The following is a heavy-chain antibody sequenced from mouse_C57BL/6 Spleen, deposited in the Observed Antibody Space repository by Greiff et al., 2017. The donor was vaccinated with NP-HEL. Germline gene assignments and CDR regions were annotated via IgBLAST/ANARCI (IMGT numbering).Heavy chain of an antibody. CDR3: ARNSDYYGSSYFDY. CDR1: GFSLTSYA. D-gene: IGHD1-1*01. J-gene: IGHJ2*01. CDR2: IWTGGGT. V-gene: IGHV2-9-1*01. Sequence: VQRVESGPGLVAPSQSLSITCTVSGFSLTSYAISWVRQPPGKGLEWLGVIWTGGGTNYNSALKSRLSISKDNSKSQVFLKMNSLQTDDTARYYCARNSDYYGSSYFDYWGQGTTLTVSS.